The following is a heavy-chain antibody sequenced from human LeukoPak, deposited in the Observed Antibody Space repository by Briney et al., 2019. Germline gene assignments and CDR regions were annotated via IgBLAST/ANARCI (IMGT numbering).Heavy chain of an antibody. CDR2: IIPIFGTA. D-gene: IGHD6-13*01. J-gene: IGHJ2*01. CDR3: ARDDRVAAAGTGPLYWYFDL. Sequence: ASVKVSCKASGGTFSSYAISWVRQAPGQGLEWMGGIIPIFGTANYAQKFQGRVTITADESTSTAYMELSSLRSEDTAVYYCARDDRVAAAGTGPLYWYFDLWGRGTLVTVSS. CDR1: GGTFSSYA. V-gene: IGHV1-69*13.